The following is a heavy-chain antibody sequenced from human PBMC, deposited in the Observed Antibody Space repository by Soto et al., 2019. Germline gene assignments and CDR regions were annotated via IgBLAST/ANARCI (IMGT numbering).Heavy chain of an antibody. D-gene: IGHD2-15*01. Sequence: PSETLSLTCTVSGGSISSSSYYWGWIRQPPGKGLEWIGSIYYSGSTYYNPSLKSRVTISVDTSRNQFSLKLSSVTAADTAVYHCARGSSQTDDWGQGTLVTVSS. CDR2: IYYSGST. CDR1: GGSISSSSYY. J-gene: IGHJ1*01. CDR3: ARGSSQTDD. V-gene: IGHV4-39*01.